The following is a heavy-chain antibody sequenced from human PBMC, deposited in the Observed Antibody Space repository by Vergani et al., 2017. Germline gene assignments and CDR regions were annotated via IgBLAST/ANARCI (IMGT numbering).Heavy chain of an antibody. Sequence: QVQLQESGPGLVKPSETLSLTCPVSGGSISSYYWSWIRQPPGKGLEWIGYIYYSGSTNYNPSLKSRGTISVDTSKNQFSLKLSSVTAADAAVYYCAGWDPTRGLYYFDYGGQGTLVTVSS. CDR2: IYYSGST. D-gene: IGHD1-26*01. J-gene: IGHJ4*02. CDR3: AGWDPTRGLYYFDY. CDR1: GGSISSYY. V-gene: IGHV4-59*01.